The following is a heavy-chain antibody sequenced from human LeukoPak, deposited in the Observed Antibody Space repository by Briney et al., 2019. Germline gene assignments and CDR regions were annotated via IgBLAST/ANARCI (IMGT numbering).Heavy chain of an antibody. CDR3: ARVNNWNYVYWFDP. CDR2: INPNSGGT. J-gene: IGHJ5*02. V-gene: IGHV1-2*02. CDR1: GYTFTGYR. D-gene: IGHD1-7*01. Sequence: ASVKVSCKASGYTFTGYRIHWVRQAPGQGLEWMGWINPNSGGTNYAQKFQGRVTMTRDTSISTAYMELSRLRSDDTAVYYCARVNNWNYVYWFDPWGQGTLVTVSS.